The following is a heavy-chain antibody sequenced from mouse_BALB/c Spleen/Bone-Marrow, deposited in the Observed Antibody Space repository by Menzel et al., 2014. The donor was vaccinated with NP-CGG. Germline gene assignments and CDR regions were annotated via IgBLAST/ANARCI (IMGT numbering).Heavy chain of an antibody. CDR2: IRNKANGYTT. CDR1: GFTFTDHY. V-gene: IGHV7-3*02. Sequence: EVKLVESGGGLVQPGGFLRLSCATSGFTFTDHYVSWVRRPPGKALEWLGFIRNKANGYTTEYSASVKGRFTISRDNSQSIVYLQMNTLRAEDSATYYCARDYSYYFDYWGQGTTLTVSS. CDR3: ARDYSYYFDY. J-gene: IGHJ2*01. D-gene: IGHD2-1*01.